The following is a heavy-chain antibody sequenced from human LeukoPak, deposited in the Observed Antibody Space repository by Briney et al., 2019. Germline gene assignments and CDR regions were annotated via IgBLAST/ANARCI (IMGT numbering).Heavy chain of an antibody. CDR1: GGSISSYY. CDR3: ARGQAGGYSYGIVILDY. Sequence: PSETLSLTCTVSGGSISSYYWSWIRQPPGKGLEWIGYIYYSGSTNYNPSLKSRVTISVDTSKNQFSLKLSSVAAADTAVYYCARGQAGGYSYGIVILDYWGQGTLVTVSS. V-gene: IGHV4-59*01. J-gene: IGHJ4*02. D-gene: IGHD5-18*01. CDR2: IYYSGST.